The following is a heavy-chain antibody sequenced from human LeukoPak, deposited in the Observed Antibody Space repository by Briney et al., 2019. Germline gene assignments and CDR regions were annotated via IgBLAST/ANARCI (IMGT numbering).Heavy chain of an antibody. J-gene: IGHJ5*02. V-gene: IGHV5-51*01. Sequence: GESLKISCKGSGYSFTSYWIGWVRQMPGKGLEWMGIIYPGDSDTRYSPSFQGQVTISADKSISTAYLQWSSLKASDTAVYYCAYVAAAGRQHNCFDPWSPGALVTVSS. CDR1: GYSFTSYW. CDR2: IYPGDSDT. D-gene: IGHD6-13*01. CDR3: AYVAAAGRQHNCFDP.